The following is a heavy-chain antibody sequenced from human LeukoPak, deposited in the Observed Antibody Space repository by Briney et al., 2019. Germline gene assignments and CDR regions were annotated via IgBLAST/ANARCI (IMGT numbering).Heavy chain of an antibody. J-gene: IGHJ4*02. CDR3: ARAPPGSGWSFHY. Sequence: GGSLRLSCVPSGIIFSNSALNWVRQAPGKGLEWVSTITKSGDQTHYADSVKGRFTISRDNSKSRVYLQMNSLRAEDTAVYYCARAPPGSGWSFHYWGQGTLVTVSS. V-gene: IGHV3-23*01. D-gene: IGHD6-19*01. CDR1: GIIFSNSA. CDR2: ITKSGDQT.